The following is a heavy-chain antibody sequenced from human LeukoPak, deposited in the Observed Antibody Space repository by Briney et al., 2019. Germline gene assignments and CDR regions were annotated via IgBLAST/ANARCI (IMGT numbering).Heavy chain of an antibody. CDR1: GFTFSDYY. CDR3: ARDKAHLAAAGFIDY. J-gene: IGHJ4*02. CDR2: ISTNGSAI. V-gene: IGHV3-11*04. D-gene: IGHD6-13*01. Sequence: GGSLRLSCAASGFTFSDYYMSWIRQAPGKGLECVSYISTNGSAIYYADSVKGRFTISRDNAKNSLYLQMNSLRAEDTAVYYCARDKAHLAAAGFIDYWGQGTLVTVSS.